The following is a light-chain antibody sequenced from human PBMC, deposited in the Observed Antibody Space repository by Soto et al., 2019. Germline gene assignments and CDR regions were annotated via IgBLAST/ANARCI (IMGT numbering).Light chain of an antibody. Sequence: EIVLTQSPGTLSLSPGERATLSCRASQIVISNYLAWYQKKPGQAPRLLIYGASQRATGLPDRFSGSGSGTEFTLTISRLEPEDFAVYYCQHYGSSHPTTFGQGTRLEI. V-gene: IGKV3-20*01. CDR1: QIVISNY. CDR3: QHYGSSHPTT. J-gene: IGKJ5*01. CDR2: GAS.